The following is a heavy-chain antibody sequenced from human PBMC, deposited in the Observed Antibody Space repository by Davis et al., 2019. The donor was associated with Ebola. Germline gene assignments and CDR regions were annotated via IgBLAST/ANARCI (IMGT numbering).Heavy chain of an antibody. CDR3: ARARRTYDYYYGMDV. CDR1: EYTLNELS. CDR2: FDPEDGER. D-gene: IGHD1-14*01. V-gene: IGHV1-24*01. J-gene: IGHJ6*02. Sequence: ASVKVSCKVSEYTLNELSIHWVRQAPGKGLEWMGRFDPEDGERIYAQKFQGRVTITRDTSASTAYMELSSLRSEDTAVYYCARARRTYDYYYGMDVWGQGTTVTVSS.